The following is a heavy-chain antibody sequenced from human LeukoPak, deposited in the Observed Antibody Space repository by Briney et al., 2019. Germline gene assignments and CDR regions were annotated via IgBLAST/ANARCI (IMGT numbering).Heavy chain of an antibody. CDR2: INPNSGGT. V-gene: IGHV1-2*02. D-gene: IGHD1-26*01. CDR3: ARLPRPSGSGRYYVS. J-gene: IGHJ4*02. Sequence: ASVKVSCKASGYTFTGYYMHWVRQAPGQVLGWMGWINPNSGGTNYAQKFQGRVTMTRDTSISTAYMELSRLRSDDTAVYYCARLPRPSGSGRYYVSWGQGTLVTVSS. CDR1: GYTFTGYY.